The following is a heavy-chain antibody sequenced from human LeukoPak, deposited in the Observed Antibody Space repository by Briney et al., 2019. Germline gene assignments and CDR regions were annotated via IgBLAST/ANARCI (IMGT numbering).Heavy chain of an antibody. J-gene: IGHJ4*02. V-gene: IGHV4-39*07. CDR2: IYYSGST. CDR1: GGSISSSSYY. D-gene: IGHD6-13*01. Sequence: PSETLSLTCTVSGGSISSSSYYWGWIRQPPGKGLEWIGSIYYSGSTYYNPSLKSRVTISVDTSKNQFSLKLSSVTAADTAVYYCASLGWDQLVGGEYWGQGTLVTVSS. CDR3: ASLGWDQLVGGEY.